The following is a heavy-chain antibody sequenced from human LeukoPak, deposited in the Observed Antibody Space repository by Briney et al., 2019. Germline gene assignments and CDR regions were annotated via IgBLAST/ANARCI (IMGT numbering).Heavy chain of an antibody. CDR1: GFTFSSYG. J-gene: IGHJ4*02. CDR2: ITDSSTYM. V-gene: IGHV3-21*01. Sequence: GGSLRLSCAASGFTFSSYGMNWVRQAPGKGLEWVSSITDSSTYMFYADSLKGRFTVSRDNAKNSLYLQMNSLRTEDTAVYYCARALSSGYDHFDYWGQGTLVTVSS. CDR3: ARALSSGYDHFDY. D-gene: IGHD3-22*01.